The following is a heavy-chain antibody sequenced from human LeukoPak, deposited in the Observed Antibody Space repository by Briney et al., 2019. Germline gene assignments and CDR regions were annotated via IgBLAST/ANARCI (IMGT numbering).Heavy chain of an antibody. CDR3: ARAYTPFYCSGGSCSAYYFDY. V-gene: IGHV4-30-2*01. Sequence: PSQTLSLTCAVSGGSISSGGYSWSWIRQPPGKGLEWIGYIYHSGSTYYNPSLKSRVTISVDRSKNQFSLKLSSVTAADTAVYYCARAYTPFYCSGGSCSAYYFDYWGQGTLVTVSS. CDR2: IYHSGST. CDR1: GGSISSGGYS. J-gene: IGHJ4*02. D-gene: IGHD2-15*01.